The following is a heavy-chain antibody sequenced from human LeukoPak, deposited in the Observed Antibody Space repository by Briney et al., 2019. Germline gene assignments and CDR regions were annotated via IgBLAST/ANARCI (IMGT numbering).Heavy chain of an antibody. CDR1: GFTFSSYE. CDR2: ISSSGSTI. V-gene: IGHV3-48*03. D-gene: IGHD5-12*01. J-gene: IGHJ3*02. CDR3: ARVDIVATKIAFDI. Sequence: GSLRLSCAASGFTFSSYEMNWVRQAPGKGLEWVSYISSSGSTIYYADSVKGRFTISRDNAKNSLYLQMNSLRAEDTAVYYCARVDIVATKIAFDIWGQGTMVTVSS.